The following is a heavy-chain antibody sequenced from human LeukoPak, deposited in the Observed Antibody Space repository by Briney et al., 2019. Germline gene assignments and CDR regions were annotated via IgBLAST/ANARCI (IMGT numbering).Heavy chain of an antibody. CDR1: GGTFSSYA. Sequence: SVKVSCKASGGTFSSYAISWVRQAPGQGLEWMGRIIPILGIANYAQKFQGRVTITADKSTSTAYMELSSLRSEDTAVYYCASPYSHYDSSSFDYWGQGTLVTVSS. J-gene: IGHJ4*02. CDR2: IIPILGIA. D-gene: IGHD3-22*01. CDR3: ASPYSHYDSSSFDY. V-gene: IGHV1-69*04.